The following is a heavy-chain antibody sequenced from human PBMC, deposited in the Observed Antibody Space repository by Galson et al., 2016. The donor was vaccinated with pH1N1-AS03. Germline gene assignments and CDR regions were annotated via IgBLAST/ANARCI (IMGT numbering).Heavy chain of an antibody. J-gene: IGHJ4*02. D-gene: IGHD3-9*01. V-gene: IGHV1-69*05. CDR1: GLTFSSYA. CDR3: ATAGNYFDIRRFDY. Sequence: SVKVSCKASGLTFSSYAISWVRQAPGQGLEWMGGVKGVFRTTNYAQKFQGRITFTMDQSTGTAYMEVSSLRAEDTAVHYCATAGNYFDIRRFDYWGQGTPVTVFS. CDR2: VKGVFRTT.